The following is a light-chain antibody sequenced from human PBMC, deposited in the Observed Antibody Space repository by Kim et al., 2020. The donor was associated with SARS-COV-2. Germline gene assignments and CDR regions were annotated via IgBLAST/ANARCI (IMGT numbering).Light chain of an antibody. CDR3: PQYHTYPWT. CDR2: TTS. J-gene: IGKJ1*01. CDR1: QNVTTW. V-gene: IGKV1-5*03. Sequence: DIQITQSPSTLSASVGDRVSITCRASQNVTTWLAWFQQAPGKAPRLLIYTTSSLETGVPTRFSAEGSGTDFTLTINNLQPGDFASYYCPQYHTYPWTFGQGTKVDIK.